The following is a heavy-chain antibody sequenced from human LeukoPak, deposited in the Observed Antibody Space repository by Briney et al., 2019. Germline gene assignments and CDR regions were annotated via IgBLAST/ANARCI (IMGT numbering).Heavy chain of an antibody. V-gene: IGHV1-2*02. CDR3: ASPIIAAAGRLWSRAPLDY. Sequence: GASVKVSCKASGYTFTGYYMHWVRQAPGQGLEWMGWINPNSGGTNYAQKFQGRVTMTRDTSISTAYMELSRLRSDDTAVYYCASPIIAAAGRLWSRAPLDYWGQGTLVTVSS. CDR2: INPNSGGT. CDR1: GYTFTGYY. J-gene: IGHJ4*02. D-gene: IGHD6-13*01.